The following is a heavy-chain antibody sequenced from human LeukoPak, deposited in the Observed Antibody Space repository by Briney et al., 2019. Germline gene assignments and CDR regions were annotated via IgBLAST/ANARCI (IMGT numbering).Heavy chain of an antibody. CDR3: ARGYSSGWYLSWFDP. J-gene: IGHJ5*02. CDR2: IYYSGNT. CDR1: GDSISTYS. D-gene: IGHD6-19*01. V-gene: IGHV4-59*01. Sequence: SETLSLTCTVSGDSISTYSCSWIRQPPGKGLQWIGYIYYSGNTNYNPSLKSRVTISVGTSKNQFSPKLSSVTAADTAVYYCARGYSSGWYLSWFDPWGQGTLVTVSS.